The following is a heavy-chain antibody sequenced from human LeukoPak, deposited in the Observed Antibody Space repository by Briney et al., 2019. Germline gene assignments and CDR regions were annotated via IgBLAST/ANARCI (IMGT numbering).Heavy chain of an antibody. J-gene: IGHJ4*02. V-gene: IGHV3-23*01. D-gene: IGHD3-9*01. CDR2: ITDSGGNT. CDR3: AKWGDYDVLTGYYVSDY. CDR1: GFTFSNYA. Sequence: GASLRLSCAASGFTFSNYAMSWVRQAPGKGLDWVSAITDSGGNTYYADSVKGRFTISRDNSKNTLYLQMNSLRAEDTAVYYCAKWGDYDVLTGYYVSDYWGQGALVTVSS.